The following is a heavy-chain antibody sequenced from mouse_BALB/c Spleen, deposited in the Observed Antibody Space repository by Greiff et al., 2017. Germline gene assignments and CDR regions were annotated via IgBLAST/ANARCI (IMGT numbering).Heavy chain of an antibody. D-gene: IGHD2-4*01. Sequence: EVHLVESGGGLVKPGGSLKLSCAASGFTFSSYGMSWVRQTPDKRLEWVATISSGGSYTYYPDSVKGRFTISRDNAKNTLYLQMSSLKSEDTAMYYCARRGDYDPLAYWGQGTLVTVSA. CDR2: ISSGGSYT. CDR3: ARRGDYDPLAY. V-gene: IGHV5-6*01. J-gene: IGHJ3*01. CDR1: GFTFSSYG.